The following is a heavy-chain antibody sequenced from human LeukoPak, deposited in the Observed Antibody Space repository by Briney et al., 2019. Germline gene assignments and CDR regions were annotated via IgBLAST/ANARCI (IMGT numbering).Heavy chain of an antibody. CDR3: AKLGGGFWFDP. CDR1: EFTFSSYS. CDR2: ISSSSSTI. J-gene: IGHJ5*02. D-gene: IGHD3-16*01. V-gene: IGHV3-48*01. Sequence: GGSLRLSCAASEFTFSSYSMNWVRQAPGKGLEWVSYISSSSSTIYYADSVKGRFTISRDNAKNSLYLQMNSLRAEDTAVYYCAKLGGGFWFDPWGQGTLVTVSS.